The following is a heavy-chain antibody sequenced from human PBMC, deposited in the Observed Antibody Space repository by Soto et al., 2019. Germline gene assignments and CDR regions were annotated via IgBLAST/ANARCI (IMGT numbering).Heavy chain of an antibody. J-gene: IGHJ6*02. CDR2: ISGTGDNT. CDR1: GFIFSTFS. V-gene: IGHV3-23*01. D-gene: IGHD3-22*01. CDR3: AKDGYYDSSGSSRRLYGTDV. Sequence: AGGSLRLSCATSGFIFSTFSMSWVPPAPGKGPEWVSGISGTGDNTYYADSVKGRFSISRDNSRNTLHLQMSSLRAEDTAIYFCAKDGYYDSSGSSRRLYGTDVWGQGTTVTVSS.